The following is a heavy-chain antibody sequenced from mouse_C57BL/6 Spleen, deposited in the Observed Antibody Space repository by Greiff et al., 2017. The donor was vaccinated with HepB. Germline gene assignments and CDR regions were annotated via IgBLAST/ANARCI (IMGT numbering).Heavy chain of an antibody. CDR3: ARRYSNYVYYFDY. Sequence: VQLKQSGPELVKPGASVKISCKASGYTFTDYYMNWVKQSHGKSLEWIGDINPNNGGTSYNQKFKGKATLTVDKSSSTAYMELRSLTSEDSAVYYCARRYSNYVYYFDYWGQGTTLTVSS. CDR1: GYTFTDYY. CDR2: INPNNGGT. D-gene: IGHD2-5*01. J-gene: IGHJ2*01. V-gene: IGHV1-26*01.